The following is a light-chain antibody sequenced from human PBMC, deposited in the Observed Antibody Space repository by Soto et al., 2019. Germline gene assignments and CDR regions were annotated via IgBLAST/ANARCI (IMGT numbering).Light chain of an antibody. CDR1: SSNIGINY. J-gene: IGLJ1*01. CDR2: SNN. CDR3: AAWDDSPSGYV. Sequence: QSVLTQPPSASGTPGQRVTISCSGSSSNIGINYVYWYQQLPGTAPKLLIYSNNQRPSGVPDRFSASKSGTSASLAISGLRSEDEADYYCAAWDDSPSGYVFGTGTKVTVL. V-gene: IGLV1-47*02.